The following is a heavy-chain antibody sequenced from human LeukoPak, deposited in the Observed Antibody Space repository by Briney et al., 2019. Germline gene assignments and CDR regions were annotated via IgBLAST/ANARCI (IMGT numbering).Heavy chain of an antibody. CDR3: ARYCSGASCYLGLDY. D-gene: IGHD2-2*01. V-gene: IGHV3-23*01. CDR2: IGGSAGST. CDR1: GFTSNNYF. J-gene: IGHJ4*02. Sequence: GGCLRHSCVASGFTSNNYFMTWVRQAPGKGVEWGSTIGGSAGSTSYADFVKGLFTISRDNSRNTLYLQMNSLRADDTAVYYCARYCSGASCYLGLDYWGQGTLVTVSS.